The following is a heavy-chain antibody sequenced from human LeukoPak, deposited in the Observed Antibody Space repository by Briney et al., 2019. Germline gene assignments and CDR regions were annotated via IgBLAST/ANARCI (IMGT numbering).Heavy chain of an antibody. Sequence: ASVKVSCKASGYTFTSYYMHWVRQAPGQGLEWMGIINPSGGSTSYAQKFQGRVTMTRDTSTSTVYMELSSLRSDDTAVYYCARVVVPAANRRWFDPWGQGTLVTVSS. D-gene: IGHD2-2*01. J-gene: IGHJ5*02. V-gene: IGHV1-46*01. CDR1: GYTFTSYY. CDR3: ARVVVPAANRRWFDP. CDR2: INPSGGST.